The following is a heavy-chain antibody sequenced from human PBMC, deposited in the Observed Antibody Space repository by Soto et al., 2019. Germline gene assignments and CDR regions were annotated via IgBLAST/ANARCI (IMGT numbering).Heavy chain of an antibody. V-gene: IGHV4-31*03. CDR3: ARGAYYYETSVQTAYLY. CDR2: IYYGGST. CDR1: GGSISSGGYY. D-gene: IGHD3-22*01. Sequence: SETLSLTCTVSGGSISSGGYYWSWIRQHPGKGLEWIGYIYYGGSTYYNPSLKSRATISGDTSKNQFSLKLSSVTAADTAVYYCARGAYYYETSVQTAYLYGGPGILVTVSS. J-gene: IGHJ4*01.